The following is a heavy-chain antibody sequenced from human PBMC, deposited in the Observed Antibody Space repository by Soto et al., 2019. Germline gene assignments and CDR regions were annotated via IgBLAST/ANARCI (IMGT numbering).Heavy chain of an antibody. Sequence: QLQLQESGPGLVKPSETLSLTCTVSGGSISSSSYYWGWIRQPPGKGLEWIGSIFYSGSTYYNPSLKSRVTISVDTSKNQFSLTLSSVTAADTAVYYCARLYSNSYFDYWGQGTLVTVSS. CDR1: GGSISSSSYY. CDR3: ARLYSNSYFDY. CDR2: IFYSGST. J-gene: IGHJ4*02. D-gene: IGHD4-4*01. V-gene: IGHV4-39*01.